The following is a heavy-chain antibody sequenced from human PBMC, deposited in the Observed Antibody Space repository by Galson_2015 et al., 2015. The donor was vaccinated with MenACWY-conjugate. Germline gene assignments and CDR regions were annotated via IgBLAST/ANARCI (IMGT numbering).Heavy chain of an antibody. CDR3: ARGHYGMDA. Sequence: SLRLSCAVSGFTFRNYWMTWVRQAPGKGLEWVASIKKDGSEKYYVDSVKGRFTISRDNTKSSMYLEMNSLRDEDTAVYYCARGHYGMDAWGQGTTVTASS. J-gene: IGHJ6*02. V-gene: IGHV3-7*03. CDR1: GFTFRNYW. CDR2: IKKDGSEK.